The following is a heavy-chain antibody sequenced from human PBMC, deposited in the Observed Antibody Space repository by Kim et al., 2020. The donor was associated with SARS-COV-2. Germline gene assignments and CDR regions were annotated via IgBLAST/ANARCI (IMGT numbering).Heavy chain of an antibody. CDR2: INSDGSST. V-gene: IGHV3-74*01. CDR3: ARGILYGDYEFDY. J-gene: IGHJ4*02. D-gene: IGHD4-17*01. Sequence: GGSLRLSCAASGFTFSSYWMHWVRQAPGKGLVWVSRINSDGSSTSYADSVKGRFTISRDNAKNTLYLQMNSLRAEDTAVYYCARGILYGDYEFDYWGQGTLVTVSS. CDR1: GFTFSSYW.